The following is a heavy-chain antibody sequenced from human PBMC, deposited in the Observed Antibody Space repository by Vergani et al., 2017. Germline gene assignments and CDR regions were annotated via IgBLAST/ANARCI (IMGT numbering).Heavy chain of an antibody. J-gene: IGHJ4*02. CDR2: IYSGGST. Sequence: EVQLVESGGGLIQPGGSLRLSCAASGFTVSSNYMSWVRQAPGKGLEWVSVIYSGGSTYYADSVKGRFTISRDNSKNTLYLQMNSRRAEDTAVYYCARDLYDSSGYWDYWGQGTLVTVSS. CDR3: ARDLYDSSGYWDY. D-gene: IGHD3-22*01. V-gene: IGHV3-53*01. CDR1: GFTVSSNY.